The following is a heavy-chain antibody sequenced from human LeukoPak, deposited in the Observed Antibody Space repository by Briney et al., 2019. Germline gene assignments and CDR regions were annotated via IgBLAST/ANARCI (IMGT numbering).Heavy chain of an antibody. CDR2: IWYDGSNK. D-gene: IGHD2-15*01. CDR1: GFTFGSYG. V-gene: IGHV3-33*01. J-gene: IGHJ6*04. Sequence: GRSLRLSCAASGFTFGSYGMHWVRQAPGKGLEWVAVIWYDGSNKYYADSVKGRFTISRDNSKNTLYLQMNSLRAEDTAVYYCARARGYCSGGSCPALGGMDVWGKGTTVTVSS. CDR3: ARARGYCSGGSCPALGGMDV.